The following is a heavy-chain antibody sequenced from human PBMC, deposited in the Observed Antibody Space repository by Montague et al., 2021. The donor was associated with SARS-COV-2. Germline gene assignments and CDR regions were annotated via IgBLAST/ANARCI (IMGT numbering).Heavy chain of an antibody. CDR1: GGSIRSGIYY. CDR3: ARGTTVSSSGYYTGWFDP. J-gene: IGHJ5*02. D-gene: IGHD3-3*01. CDR2: IYTSGST. V-gene: IGHV4-61*02. Sequence: TLSITCTVSGGSIRSGIYYWSWIRQPAGKGLEWIGRIYTSGSTNYNPSLNSRVTISVDTSKNQFSLKLSSVTAADTAVYYCARGTTVSSSGYYTGWFDPWGQGTLVTVSS.